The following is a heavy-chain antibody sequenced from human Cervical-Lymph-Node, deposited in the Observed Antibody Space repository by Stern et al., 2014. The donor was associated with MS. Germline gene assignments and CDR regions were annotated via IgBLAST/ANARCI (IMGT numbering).Heavy chain of an antibody. D-gene: IGHD6-6*01. CDR1: GFTFSSYD. CDR2: IGTAGDT. CDR3: ARGRSGYSSSQGGYYFDY. Sequence: EVQLEESGGGLVQPGGSLRLSCAASGFTFSSYDMHWVRQATGKGLEWVSAIGTAGDTYYPGSVKGRFTISRENAKNSLYLQMNSLRAGDTAVYYCARGRSGYSSSQGGYYFDYWGQGTLVTVSS. V-gene: IGHV3-13*01. J-gene: IGHJ4*02.